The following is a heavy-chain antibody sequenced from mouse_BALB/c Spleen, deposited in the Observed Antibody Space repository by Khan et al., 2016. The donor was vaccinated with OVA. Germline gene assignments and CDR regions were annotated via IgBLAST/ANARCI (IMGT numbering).Heavy chain of an antibody. CDR3: ARRNYFGYTFAY. J-gene: IGHJ3*01. D-gene: IGHD1-2*01. CDR2: ISPGSGDN. CDR1: GYSFTDYY. Sequence: QVQLQQPGAELARPGASVKLSCKASGYSFTDYYINWVKQRTGQGLEWIGEISPGSGDNYYNEKFKGKATLTADKSSSTAYMQRSSLTSETSAVYFCARRNYFGYTFAYWGQGTLVTVSA. V-gene: IGHV1-77*01.